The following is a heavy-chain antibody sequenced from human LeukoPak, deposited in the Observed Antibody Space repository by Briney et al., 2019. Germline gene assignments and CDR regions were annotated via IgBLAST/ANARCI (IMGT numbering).Heavy chain of an antibody. D-gene: IGHD6-19*01. CDR3: AKGVQSIAVAFFDY. J-gene: IGHJ4*02. Sequence: GGSLRLSCAASGLTFDDYAMHWVRQAPGKGLEWVSLISGDGGSTYYADSVKGRFTISRDNSKNSLYLQMNSLRTEDTALYYCAKGVQSIAVAFFDYWGQGTLVTVSS. CDR1: GLTFDDYA. CDR2: ISGDGGST. V-gene: IGHV3-43*02.